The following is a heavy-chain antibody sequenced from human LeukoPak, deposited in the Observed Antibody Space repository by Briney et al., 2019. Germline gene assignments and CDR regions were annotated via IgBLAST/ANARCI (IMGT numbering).Heavy chain of an antibody. Sequence: GGSLRLSCAASGFTFKKYAMHWVRQAPGKGLEYVSAINSNGGRTYYADSVKGRFTISRDNSKNTLFLQMSSLRVEDTAVYYCVKDLYYDNSGYYSGAFDYWGQGTLVTVSS. J-gene: IGHJ4*02. CDR2: INSNGGRT. V-gene: IGHV3-64D*06. D-gene: IGHD3-22*01. CDR3: VKDLYYDNSGYYSGAFDY. CDR1: GFTFKKYA.